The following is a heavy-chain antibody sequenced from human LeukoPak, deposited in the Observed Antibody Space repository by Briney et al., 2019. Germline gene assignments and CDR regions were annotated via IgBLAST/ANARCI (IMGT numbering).Heavy chain of an antibody. CDR3: ARDRPVVPALDY. Sequence: GGSLRLSCAASGFTFSSYGMHWVRQAPCKGLEWVAVIWYDGSNKYYADSVKGRFTISRDNSKNTLYLQMNSLRAEDTAVYYCARDRPVVPALDYWGQGTLVTVSS. J-gene: IGHJ4*02. CDR2: IWYDGSNK. D-gene: IGHD2-2*01. V-gene: IGHV3-33*01. CDR1: GFTFSSYG.